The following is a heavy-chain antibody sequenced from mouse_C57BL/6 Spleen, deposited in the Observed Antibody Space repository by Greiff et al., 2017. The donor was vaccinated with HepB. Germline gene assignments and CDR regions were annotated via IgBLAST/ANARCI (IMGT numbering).Heavy chain of an antibody. J-gene: IGHJ3*02. CDR1: GYTFTSYW. Sequence: QVQLQQPGAELVMPGASVKLSCKASGYTFTSYWMHWVKQRPGQGLEWIGEIDPSDSYTNYNQKFKGKSTLTVDKSSSTAYMQLSSLTSEDSAVYYCARRGYYGSREFREWGQGTLVTVSA. V-gene: IGHV1-69*01. CDR3: ARRGYYGSREFRE. CDR2: IDPSDSYT. D-gene: IGHD1-1*01.